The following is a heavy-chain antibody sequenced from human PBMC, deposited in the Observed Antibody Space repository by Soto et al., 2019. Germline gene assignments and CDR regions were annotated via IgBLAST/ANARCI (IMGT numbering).Heavy chain of an antibody. CDR2: IKSKTDGGTT. J-gene: IGHJ6*02. V-gene: IGHV3-15*01. D-gene: IGHD1-7*01. Sequence: PGGSLRLSCAASGFTFSNAWMSWVRQAPGKGLEWVGRIKSKTDGGTTDYAAPVKGRFTISRDDSKNTLYLQMNSLKTEDTAVYYCTTVPELELRSSPYYYYYGMDVWGQGTTVTVSS. CDR3: TTVPELELRSSPYYYYYGMDV. CDR1: GFTFSNAW.